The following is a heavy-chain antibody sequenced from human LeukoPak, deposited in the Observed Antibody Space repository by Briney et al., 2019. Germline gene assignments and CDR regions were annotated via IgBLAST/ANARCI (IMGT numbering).Heavy chain of an antibody. CDR2: ISASGSNI. CDR1: GFPFSSYS. J-gene: IGHJ4*02. V-gene: IGHV3-48*01. CDR3: VRVKGTYFDF. D-gene: IGHD1-1*01. Sequence: GGSLRLSCALSGFPFSSYSMHWVRHAPGKGLEWVSYISASGSNIYDLGPVKGRFTVSRDNAMNSLFLQMDRPRAEDTAIYYCVRVKGTYFDFWGQGIPVTVSS.